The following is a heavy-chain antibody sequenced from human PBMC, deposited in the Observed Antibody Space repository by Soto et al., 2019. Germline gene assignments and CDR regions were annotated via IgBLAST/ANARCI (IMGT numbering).Heavy chain of an antibody. CDR3: ARDLWWYLH. Sequence: EVQLLESGGGLVQPGGALRLSCAASGFSFSSHAMSWVRRAPGKGLEWVSSISAGADGAYYADSVKGRFTISRANSNNTLYLQMNSVRAEDTAVYFCARDLWWYLHWGQGTLVTVSS. J-gene: IGHJ4*02. D-gene: IGHD2-15*01. V-gene: IGHV3-23*01. CDR1: GFSFSSHA. CDR2: ISAGADGA.